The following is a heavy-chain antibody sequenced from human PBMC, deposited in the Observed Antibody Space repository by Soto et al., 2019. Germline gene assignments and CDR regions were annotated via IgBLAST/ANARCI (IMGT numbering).Heavy chain of an antibody. V-gene: IGHV1-69*13. CDR1: GGTFSSYA. D-gene: IGHD4-17*01. Sequence: ASVKVSCKASGGTFSSYAISWVRQAPGQGLEWMGGIIPIFGTANYAQKFQGRVTITADESTSTAYMELSSLRSEDTAVYYCASLDYDYGDYYFDYWGQGTLVTVSS. CDR2: IIPIFGTA. CDR3: ASLDYDYGDYYFDY. J-gene: IGHJ4*02.